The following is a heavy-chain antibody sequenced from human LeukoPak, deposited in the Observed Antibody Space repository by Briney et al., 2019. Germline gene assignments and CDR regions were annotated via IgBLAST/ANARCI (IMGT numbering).Heavy chain of an antibody. Sequence: ASVKVSCKVSGYTLTELSMHWVRQAPGKGREGMGGFDPEDGETIYAQKFQGRVTMTEDTSTDTAYMALSSLRSEDTAVYYCATVAGILGYFDYWGQGTLVTVSS. D-gene: IGHD6-19*01. CDR1: GYTLTELS. CDR2: FDPEDGET. V-gene: IGHV1-24*01. CDR3: ATVAGILGYFDY. J-gene: IGHJ4*02.